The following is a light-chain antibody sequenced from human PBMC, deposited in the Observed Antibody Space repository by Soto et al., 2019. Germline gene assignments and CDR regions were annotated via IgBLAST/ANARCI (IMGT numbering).Light chain of an antibody. V-gene: IGLV2-8*01. J-gene: IGLJ2*01. CDR3: CSYAGSNNFAV. CDR1: SSDVGGYNY. Sequence: QSALTQPPSASGSPGQSVTISCTGTSSDVGGYNYVSWYQQHPGKAPKLMIYEVSKRPSGVPDRFSGSKSGNTASLTVSGLQAEDEADYYCCSYAGSNNFAVFGGGTKLTVL. CDR2: EVS.